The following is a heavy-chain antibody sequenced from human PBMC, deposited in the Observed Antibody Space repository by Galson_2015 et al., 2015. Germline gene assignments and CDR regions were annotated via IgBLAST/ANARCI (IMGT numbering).Heavy chain of an antibody. D-gene: IGHD2-2*01. V-gene: IGHV1-69*10. CDR2: IIPIFGIA. J-gene: IGHJ6*02. Sequence: SVKVSCKASGYTFTSYAISWVRQAPGQGLEWMGGIIPIFGIANYAQKFQGRVTITADKSTSTAYMEPSSLRSEDTAVYYCARVEEYCSSTSCPIAYYYYGMDVWGQGTTVTVSS. CDR1: GYTFTSYA. CDR3: ARVEEYCSSTSCPIAYYYYGMDV.